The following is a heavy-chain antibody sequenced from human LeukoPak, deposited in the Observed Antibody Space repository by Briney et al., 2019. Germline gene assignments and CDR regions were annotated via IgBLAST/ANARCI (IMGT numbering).Heavy chain of an antibody. Sequence: PSETLSLTCTVSGGSINGGGYYWSWIRQHPGKGLEWIGYIFYSGNSYFNPSLKSPATISMDTSKNQFSLKLSSVTAADTAVYYCAREVAVTTHFDYWGQGTLVTVSS. J-gene: IGHJ4*02. CDR2: IFYSGNS. V-gene: IGHV4-31*01. CDR1: GGSINGGGYY. D-gene: IGHD4-17*01. CDR3: AREVAVTTHFDY.